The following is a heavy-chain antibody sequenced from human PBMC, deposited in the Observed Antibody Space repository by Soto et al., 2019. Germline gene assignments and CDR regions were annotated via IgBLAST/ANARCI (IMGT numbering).Heavy chain of an antibody. CDR1: GFTFSSYA. V-gene: IGHV3-30-3*01. Sequence: QVQLVESGGGLVQPGRSLRLSCAASGFTFSSYAMHWVRQPPGKGLEWVSATSNDGVNAYYADSVKGRFTISRDNSKNTLYLQMKNLGPEDTAVSYCARDFRYYNSRGYYGFFDYGGQGTLVTVSS. D-gene: IGHD3-22*01. CDR2: TSNDGVNA. J-gene: IGHJ4*02. CDR3: ARDFRYYNSRGYYGFFDY.